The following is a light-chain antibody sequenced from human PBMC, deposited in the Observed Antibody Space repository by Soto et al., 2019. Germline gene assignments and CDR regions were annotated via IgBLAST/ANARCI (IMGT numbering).Light chain of an antibody. CDR1: QSVSSY. CDR2: DAS. Sequence: EIVLTQSPDTLSLSPGERDTLSCRASQSVSSYLAWYQQKPGQAPRLLIYDASNRATGIPARFSGSGSGTDFTLTISSIRPEDFAVYYGQQRSTWPPVFTFGPGTKVYIK. CDR3: QQRSTWPPVFT. V-gene: IGKV3-11*01. J-gene: IGKJ3*01.